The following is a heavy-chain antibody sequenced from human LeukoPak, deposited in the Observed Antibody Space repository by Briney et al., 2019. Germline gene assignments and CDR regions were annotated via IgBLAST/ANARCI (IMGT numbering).Heavy chain of an antibody. V-gene: IGHV3-30*04. CDR3: ARGATNDFWSGYGWFDP. Sequence: GRSLRLSCAASGFTFSSYTIHWVRQAPGKGLEWVALISSDGSNKFYATSVKGRFTISRDNSKKTVYLQMNSLRGEDTAVYSCARGATNDFWSGYGWFDPWGQGTLVTVSS. J-gene: IGHJ5*02. D-gene: IGHD3-3*01. CDR2: ISSDGSNK. CDR1: GFTFSSYT.